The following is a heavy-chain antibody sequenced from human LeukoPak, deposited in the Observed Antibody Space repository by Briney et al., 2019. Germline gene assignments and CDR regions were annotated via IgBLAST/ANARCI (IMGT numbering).Heavy chain of an antibody. J-gene: IGHJ4*01. Sequence: QTGRSLRLSCAAAGFSFSNNDMHWVRQAPGKGLEWVAFIRYDGSHEHYIESVKGRFTVSRDNSKNPVYLEMNSLRVDDTPVYFCAKEIRVVTAILYFDHWGQGSLVTVSS. V-gene: IGHV3-30*02. D-gene: IGHD2-21*02. CDR3: AKEIRVVTAILYFDH. CDR2: IRYDGSHE. CDR1: GFSFSNND.